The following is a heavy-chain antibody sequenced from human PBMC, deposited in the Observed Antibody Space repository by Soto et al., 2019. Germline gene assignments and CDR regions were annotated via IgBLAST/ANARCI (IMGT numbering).Heavy chain of an antibody. CDR1: GGSVSSGSYY. CDR3: ERGRDLSYSGYERAAAGTTLDY. CDR2: IYYSGST. D-gene: IGHD5-12*01. Sequence: SETLSLTCTVSGGSVSSGSYYWSWIRQPPGKGLEWIGYIYYSGSTNYNPSLKSRVTISVDTSKNQFSLKLSSVTAADTAVYYCERGRDLSYSGYERAAAGTTLDYWGQGTLVTVSS. J-gene: IGHJ4*02. V-gene: IGHV4-61*01.